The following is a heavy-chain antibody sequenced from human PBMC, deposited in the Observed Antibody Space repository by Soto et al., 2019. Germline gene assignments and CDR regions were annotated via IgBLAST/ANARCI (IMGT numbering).Heavy chain of an antibody. J-gene: IGHJ4*02. CDR2: ISSNGIIT. V-gene: IGHV3-30*18. CDR1: GFILSNYG. D-gene: IGHD1-26*01. Sequence: QGQLVASGGGVVQPGRSLRLSCAGTGFILSNYGMHWVRQAPGKGLEWVAVISSNGIITYADSVKGRFTISRDNSKNTVNLQMNSLRAEDTGVYYCAKSSGGSYQEFDYWGQGTLVTVSS. CDR3: AKSSGGSYQEFDY.